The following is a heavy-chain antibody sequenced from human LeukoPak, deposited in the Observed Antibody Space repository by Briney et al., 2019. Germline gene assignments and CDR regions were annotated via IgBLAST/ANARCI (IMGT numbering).Heavy chain of an antibody. Sequence: GGSLRLSCAASRFTFSSYWMHWVRQAPGKGLVWVSRINSDGSSTRYADPVKGRFAISRDNAKNTLYLQMNSLRAEDTAVYYCASGIGYTYGLGYWGQGTLVTVSS. CDR2: INSDGSST. CDR3: ASGIGYTYGLGY. V-gene: IGHV3-74*01. CDR1: RFTFSSYW. D-gene: IGHD5-18*01. J-gene: IGHJ4*02.